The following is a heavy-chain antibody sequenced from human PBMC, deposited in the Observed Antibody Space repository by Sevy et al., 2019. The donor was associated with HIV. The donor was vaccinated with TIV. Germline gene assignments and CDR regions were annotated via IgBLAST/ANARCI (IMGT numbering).Heavy chain of an antibody. CDR2: IKQDGSGK. D-gene: IGHD3-9*01. CDR1: GFTFSSYW. J-gene: IGHJ6*03. V-gene: IGHV3-7*03. Sequence: GGSLRLSCAASGFTFSSYWMSWVRQAPGKGLEWVANIKQDGSGKYYVDSVKGRFTISRDNAKNSLYLQMNSLRAEDTAVYYCARADWVNLYYYYCMDVWGKGTTVTVSS. CDR3: ARADWVNLYYYYCMDV.